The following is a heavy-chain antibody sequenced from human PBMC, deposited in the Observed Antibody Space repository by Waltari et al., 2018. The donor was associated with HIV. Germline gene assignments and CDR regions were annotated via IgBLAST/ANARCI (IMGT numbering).Heavy chain of an antibody. Sequence: EVQLVESGGGFVQPGGSLRPSCAASGFNFSVAWMSWVRQAPGKGLEWVANIKQDGREKYYVDSVNGRFTISRDNAENSLYLQMNSLRAEDTAVYYCARGGFYGSGSKVNWGQGTLVTVSS. CDR3: ARGGFYGSGSKVN. V-gene: IGHV3-7*04. J-gene: IGHJ4*02. D-gene: IGHD3-10*01. CDR2: IKQDGREK. CDR1: GFNFSVAW.